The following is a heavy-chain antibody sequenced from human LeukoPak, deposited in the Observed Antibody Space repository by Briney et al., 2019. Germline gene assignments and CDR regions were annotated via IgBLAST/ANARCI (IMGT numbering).Heavy chain of an antibody. CDR3: ARGFNYYGSGSYMAAFDY. CDR1: GGTFSSYA. Sequence: WASVKVSCKASGGTFSSYAISWVRQAPGQGLEWMGGIIPIFGTANYAQKFQGRVTITADESTSTAYMELSSLRSEDTAMYYCARGFNYYGSGSYMAAFDYWGQGTLVTVSS. J-gene: IGHJ4*02. D-gene: IGHD3-10*01. V-gene: IGHV1-69*13. CDR2: IIPIFGTA.